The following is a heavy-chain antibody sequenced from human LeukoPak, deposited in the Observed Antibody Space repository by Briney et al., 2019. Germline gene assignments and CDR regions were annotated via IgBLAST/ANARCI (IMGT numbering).Heavy chain of an antibody. CDR2: IYYSGST. CDR1: GGSISSHY. CDR3: ARDPVAAAFDY. Sequence: PSETLSLTCTVSGGSISSHYWSWIRQPPGKGLEWIGYIYYSGSTNYNPSLKSRVTISVDTSKNQFSLKLSSVTAADTAVYYCARDPVAAAFDYWGQGTLVTVSS. V-gene: IGHV4-59*11. J-gene: IGHJ4*02. D-gene: IGHD6-25*01.